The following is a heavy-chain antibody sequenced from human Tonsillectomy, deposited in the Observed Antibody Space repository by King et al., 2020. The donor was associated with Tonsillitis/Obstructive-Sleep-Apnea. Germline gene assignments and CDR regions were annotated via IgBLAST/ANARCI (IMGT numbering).Heavy chain of an antibody. J-gene: IGHJ5*02. D-gene: IGHD2-2*01. V-gene: IGHV4-34*01. Sequence: VQLQQWGARLLKPSETLSLTCAVYGGSFSGYYWSWIRQPPGKGLEWIGEINHSGSTNYNSYLKRRATILADTSKNQFSLKLSSVTAADTAVYYCARGGDIGVDPTTSWFDPWGQGTLVTVS. CDR2: INHSGST. CDR3: ARGGDIGVDPTTSWFDP. CDR1: GGSFSGYY.